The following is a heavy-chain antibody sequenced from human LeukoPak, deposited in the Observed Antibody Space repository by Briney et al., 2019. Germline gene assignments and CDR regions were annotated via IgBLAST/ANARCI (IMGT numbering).Heavy chain of an antibody. D-gene: IGHD2-21*02. CDR3: ARCGGDCYTSTQGFDY. V-gene: IGHV3-30*04. J-gene: IGHJ4*02. CDR2: ISYDGNHI. CDR1: GFTFSSYA. Sequence: PGRSLRLSCAASGFTFSSYAMHWVRQAPGKGLEWVAVISYDGNHIFYVDSVKGRFTISRDNSKNTLYLQMNSLTTEDTAVYYCARCGGDCYTSTQGFDYWGQGTLVTVS.